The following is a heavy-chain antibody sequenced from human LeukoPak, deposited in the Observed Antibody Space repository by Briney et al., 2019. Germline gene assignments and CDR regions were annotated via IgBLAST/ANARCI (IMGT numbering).Heavy chain of an antibody. Sequence: GGSLRLSCAASGFTFSSYSMNWVRQAPGKGLEWVSYISSSSSTIYYADSVKGRFTISRDNAKNSLYLQMNSLRAEDTAVYYCAKCMTYYDFWSGYYDFDYWGQGTLVTVSS. V-gene: IGHV3-48*04. CDR2: ISSSSSTI. CDR3: AKCMTYYDFWSGYYDFDY. CDR1: GFTFSSYS. D-gene: IGHD3-3*01. J-gene: IGHJ4*02.